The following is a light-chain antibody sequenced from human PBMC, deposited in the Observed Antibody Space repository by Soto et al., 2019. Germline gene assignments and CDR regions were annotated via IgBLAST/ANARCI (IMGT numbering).Light chain of an antibody. Sequence: QSVLTQPRSVSGSPGQSVTISCTGTNNDVGFYNYVSWYQQQLGKAPKLLIYDVNKRPSGVPPRFSGSKSANTASLTISGLQAADEADSYCNSYAGGLVLFGGGTKLTVL. V-gene: IGLV2-11*01. CDR1: NNDVGFYNY. J-gene: IGLJ2*01. CDR3: NSYAGGLVL. CDR2: DVN.